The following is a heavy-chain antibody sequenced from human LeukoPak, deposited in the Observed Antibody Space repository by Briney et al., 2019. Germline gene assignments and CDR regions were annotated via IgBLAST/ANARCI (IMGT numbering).Heavy chain of an antibody. V-gene: IGHV1-8*03. CDR3: ARLGELSSVDY. CDR1: GYTFTSYD. J-gene: IGHJ4*02. CDR2: MNPNSGNT. Sequence: ASVKVSCKASGYTFTSYDINWVRQATGQGPEWMGWMNPNSGNTGYAQKFRGRVSITRNTSISTAYMELSSLISEDTAVYYCARLGELSSVDYWGQGTPVTVSS. D-gene: IGHD3-16*02.